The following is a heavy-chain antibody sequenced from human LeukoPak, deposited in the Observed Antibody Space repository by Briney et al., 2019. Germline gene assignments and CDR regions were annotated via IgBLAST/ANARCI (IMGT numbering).Heavy chain of an antibody. CDR1: GFTFSRYE. Sequence: GGSLRLSCAASGFTFSRYEMNWVRQAPGKGLEWVSYISSSGTTIYYADSVKGRFTISRDNAKNSLCLQMNSLRAEDTAVYYCARDGGLVGTTTPKNFDYWGQGTLVTVSS. CDR3: ARDGGLVGTTTPKNFDY. J-gene: IGHJ4*02. D-gene: IGHD1-26*01. CDR2: ISSSGTTI. V-gene: IGHV3-48*03.